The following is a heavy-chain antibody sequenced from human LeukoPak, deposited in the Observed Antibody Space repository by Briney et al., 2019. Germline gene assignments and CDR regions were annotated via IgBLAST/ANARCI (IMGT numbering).Heavy chain of an antibody. D-gene: IGHD3-9*01. CDR3: ATDQRYAFDY. V-gene: IGHV3-48*02. CDR1: GFSFTDYP. J-gene: IGHJ4*02. CDR2: IRTTAEGAKYA. Sequence: GGSLRLSCATSGFSFTDYPTNWVRQAPGKGLEWISNIRTTAEGAKYAYYADSVKGRVTISRDDGKNTLYLHMNSLRDDDTAVYYCATDQRYAFDYWGQGILVTVSS.